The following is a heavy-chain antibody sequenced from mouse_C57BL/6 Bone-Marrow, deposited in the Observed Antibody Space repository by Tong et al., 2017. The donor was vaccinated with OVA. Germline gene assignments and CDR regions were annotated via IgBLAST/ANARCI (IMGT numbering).Heavy chain of an antibody. V-gene: IGHV14-3*01. J-gene: IGHJ3*01. CDR3: ARRWGWLFAY. D-gene: IGHD2-2*01. CDR1: GFNIKDDY. CDR2: IDPANGNT. Sequence: EVQLQESGAELVRPGASVKLSCTASGFNIKDDYMHWVKQRPEQGLEWIGRIDPANGNTKYAPKFQGKATITADTSSNTAYLQLSSLTSEDTAIYYCARRWGWLFAYWGQGTLVTVSA.